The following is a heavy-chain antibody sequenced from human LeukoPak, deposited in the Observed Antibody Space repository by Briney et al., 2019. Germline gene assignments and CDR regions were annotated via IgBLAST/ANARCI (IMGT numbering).Heavy chain of an antibody. J-gene: IGHJ4*02. CDR2: VIPFLGTT. CDR1: GGTFSNDA. D-gene: IGHD3/OR15-3a*01. CDR3: ARGPSSDLRTGFFFGYFDD. V-gene: IGHV1-69*11. Sequence: ASVKVSCKASGGTFSNDAVSWVRQAPGEGLKWMGRVIPFLGTTNYAHNFQGRVTITADQHTQTAYMELRSLRSEDTAVYFCARGPSSDLRTGFFFGYFDDWGQGTLITVSS.